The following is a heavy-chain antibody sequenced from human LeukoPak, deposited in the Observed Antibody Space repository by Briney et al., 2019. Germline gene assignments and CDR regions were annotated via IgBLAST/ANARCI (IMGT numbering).Heavy chain of an antibody. CDR3: ARETSSYSSSWYNAFDI. D-gene: IGHD6-13*01. J-gene: IGHJ3*02. Sequence: GGSLRLSCAASGFTVRTNFMSWVRQAPGKGLEWVSGINSDGSSTSYADSVKGRFTISRDNAKNTLYLQMNSLRAEDTAVYYCARETSSYSSSWYNAFDIWGQGIMVTVSS. V-gene: IGHV3-74*01. CDR2: INSDGSST. CDR1: GFTVRTNF.